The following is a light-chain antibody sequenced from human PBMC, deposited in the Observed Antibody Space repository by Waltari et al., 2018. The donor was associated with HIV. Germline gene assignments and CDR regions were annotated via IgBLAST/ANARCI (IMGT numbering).Light chain of an antibody. CDR1: QAVGSF. V-gene: IGKV1-9*01. CDR3: QQLKTYPVT. CDR2: AVS. Sequence: IQLTQSPSFLSASVVDRLRITCRAPQAVGSFLAWYQKKPGKAPNHLIYAVSVLQSGVPSRFSGSGSGTEFTLTISGLQPEDLATYYCQQLKTYPVTFGGGTKVDSK. J-gene: IGKJ4*01.